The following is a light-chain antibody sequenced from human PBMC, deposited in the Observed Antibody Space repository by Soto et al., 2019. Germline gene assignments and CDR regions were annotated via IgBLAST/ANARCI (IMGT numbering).Light chain of an antibody. J-gene: IGKJ1*01. Sequence: DIQMTQSPSTLSASVGDRVTITCRASQSINNWLAWYQQKPGKAPKLLIYKTSDLESGVPSRFSGSGSGTEFSLTISSLQPDDFATYYCQQSYSTMWTFGQGTKVEIK. CDR1: QSINNW. CDR2: KTS. V-gene: IGKV1-5*03. CDR3: QQSYSTMWT.